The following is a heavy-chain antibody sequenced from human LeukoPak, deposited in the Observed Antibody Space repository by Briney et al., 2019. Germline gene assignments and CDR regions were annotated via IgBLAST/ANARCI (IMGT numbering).Heavy chain of an antibody. CDR1: GGTFSSYA. D-gene: IGHD3-22*01. Sequence: SVKVSCKASGGTFSSYAISWVRQAPGQGLEWMGGTIPIFGTANYAQKFQGRVTITTDESTSTAYMELSSLRSEDTAVYYCASNPDYDSSGSPVDYWGQGTLVTVSS. V-gene: IGHV1-69*05. CDR2: TIPIFGTA. CDR3: ASNPDYDSSGSPVDY. J-gene: IGHJ4*02.